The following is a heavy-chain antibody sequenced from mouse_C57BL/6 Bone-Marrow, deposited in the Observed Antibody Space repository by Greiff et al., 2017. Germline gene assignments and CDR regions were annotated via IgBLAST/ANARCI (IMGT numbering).Heavy chain of an antibody. Sequence: DVKLVESGGGLVKPGGSLKLSCAASGFTFSDYGMHWVRQAPEKGLEWVAYISSGSSTIYYADTVKGRFTISRDNAKNTLFLQMTSLRSEDTAMYYCANYYGSSWYFDVWGTGTTVTVSS. CDR1: GFTFSDYG. J-gene: IGHJ1*03. CDR3: ANYYGSSWYFDV. V-gene: IGHV5-17*01. CDR2: ISSGSSTI. D-gene: IGHD1-1*01.